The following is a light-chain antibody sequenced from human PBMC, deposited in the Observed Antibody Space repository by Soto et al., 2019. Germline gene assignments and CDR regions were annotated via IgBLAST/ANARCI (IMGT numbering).Light chain of an antibody. CDR1: SSDVGAYNF. CDR3: MSFTSSNTYV. CDR2: DVA. J-gene: IGLJ1*01. V-gene: IGLV2-14*03. Sequence: QSALTQPASVSGSPGRSITISCTGTSSDVGAYNFVSWYQHYPDKAPKVVIYDVANRPSGVSYRFSASKSGNTASLTISGLQAEDEADYYCMSFTSSNTYVFGTGTKVTVL.